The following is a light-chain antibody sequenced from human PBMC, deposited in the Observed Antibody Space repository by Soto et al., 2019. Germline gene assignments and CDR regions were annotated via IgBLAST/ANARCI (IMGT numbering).Light chain of an antibody. J-gene: IGKJ5*01. V-gene: IGKV3-15*01. Sequence: EIVMTQSPATLSVSPGERATLSCRASQSVSTNLAWYQQKPGQAPRLLIYGVSSRATGIPARFSGSGSGTDFTLTIARLEPEDFAVYYCQQYGGSPRTFGQGTRLEIK. CDR3: QQYGGSPRT. CDR1: QSVSTN. CDR2: GVS.